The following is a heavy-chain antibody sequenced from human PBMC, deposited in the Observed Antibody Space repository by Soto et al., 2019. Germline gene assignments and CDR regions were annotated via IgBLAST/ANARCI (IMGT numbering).Heavy chain of an antibody. CDR2: INSDGSST. V-gene: IGHV3-74*01. CDR3: ARVSGYSSSWYKEDAFDI. Sequence: PGGSLRLSCAAPGFTFSSYWMHWVRQAPGKGLVWVSRINSDGSSTSYADSVKGRFTISRDNAKNTLYLQMNSLRAEDTAVYYCARVSGYSSSWYKEDAFDIWGQGTMVTGSS. CDR1: GFTFSSYW. J-gene: IGHJ3*02. D-gene: IGHD6-13*01.